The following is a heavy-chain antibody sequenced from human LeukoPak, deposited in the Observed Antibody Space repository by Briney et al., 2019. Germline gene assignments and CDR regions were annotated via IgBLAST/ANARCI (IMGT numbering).Heavy chain of an antibody. CDR2: ISSSSITI. V-gene: IGHV3-48*04. CDR3: ARGRGGSYSAIDY. Sequence: GGSLRLSCAASGFTFSSYSLNWVRQAPGKGLEWVSFISSSSITIYYADSVKGRFTISRDNAEKSLYLQMNSLRAEDTAVYYCARGRGGSYSAIDYWGQGTLVTVSS. J-gene: IGHJ4*02. CDR1: GFTFSSYS. D-gene: IGHD2-15*01.